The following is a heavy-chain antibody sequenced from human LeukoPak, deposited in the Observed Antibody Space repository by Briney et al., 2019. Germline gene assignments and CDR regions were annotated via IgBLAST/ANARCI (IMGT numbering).Heavy chain of an antibody. V-gene: IGHV3-15*01. D-gene: IGHD1-1*01. J-gene: IGHJ4*02. CDR3: TTQLMWDQQRDY. CDR2: IKSTTDGGTA. CDR1: GFTFTNTW. Sequence: GGSLRLSCTASGFTFTNTWMSWVRQAPGKGLEWVGRIKSTTDGGTADYAAPVKGRFTVSRDDSKSTLYLQMNSLKTEDTAMYYCTTQLMWDQQRDYWGQGTLVTVSS.